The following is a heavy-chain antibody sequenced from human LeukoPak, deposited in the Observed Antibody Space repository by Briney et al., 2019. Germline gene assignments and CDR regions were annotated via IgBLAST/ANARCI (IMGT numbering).Heavy chain of an antibody. V-gene: IGHV4-39*07. CDR2: IYYSGST. J-gene: IGHJ2*01. CDR1: GGSISSSSYY. CDR3: AREEVGAKSDRARWYFDL. Sequence: SSETLSLTCTVSGGSISSSSYYWGWIRQPPGKGLEWIGSIYYSGSTYYNPSLKSRVTISVDTSKNQFSLKLSSVTAADTAVYYCAREEVGAKSDRARWYFDLWGRGTLVTVSS. D-gene: IGHD1-26*01.